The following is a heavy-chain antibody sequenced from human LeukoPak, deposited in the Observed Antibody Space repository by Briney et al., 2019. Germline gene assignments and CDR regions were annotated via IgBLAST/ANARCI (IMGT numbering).Heavy chain of an antibody. D-gene: IGHD1-26*01. J-gene: IGHJ6*02. CDR2: ISSSSSYI. Sequence: GGSLRLSCAASGFTFSSYSMNWVRQAPGKGLEWVSSISSSSSYIYYADSVKGRFTISRDNAKNSLYLQMNSLRAEDTAVYYCVSGSYEGGYYGMDVWGQGTTVTVSS. V-gene: IGHV3-21*01. CDR1: GFTFSSYS. CDR3: VSGSYEGGYYGMDV.